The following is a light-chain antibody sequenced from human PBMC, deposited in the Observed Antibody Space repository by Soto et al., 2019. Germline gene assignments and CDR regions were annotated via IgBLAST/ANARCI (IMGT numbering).Light chain of an antibody. CDR2: DAS. V-gene: IGKV1-5*01. Sequence: DIQMTQSPSTLSASVGDRVTITXRASQSISSWLAWYQQKPGKAPKXXIYDASSLESGVPSRFSGSGSGTEFTLTITSLQPDDSATYYCQQCNRYPITFGQGTRLEIK. CDR3: QQCNRYPIT. J-gene: IGKJ5*01. CDR1: QSISSW.